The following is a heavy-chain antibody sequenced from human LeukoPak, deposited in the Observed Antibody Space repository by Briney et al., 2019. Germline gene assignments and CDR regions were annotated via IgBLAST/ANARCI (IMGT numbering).Heavy chain of an antibody. CDR2: IDPDGNT. D-gene: IGHD2/OR15-2a*01. J-gene: IGHJ3*02. CDR3: ASFRNTDI. Sequence: GGSLRLSCSASGLTFSTYWMHWVRQAPGKGLVWVSRIDPDGNTVYADSVRGRFTVSRDNAKNTMYLQMNSLRVEDTALYYCASFRNTDIWGQETTVTVSP. CDR1: GLTFSTYW. V-gene: IGHV3-74*01.